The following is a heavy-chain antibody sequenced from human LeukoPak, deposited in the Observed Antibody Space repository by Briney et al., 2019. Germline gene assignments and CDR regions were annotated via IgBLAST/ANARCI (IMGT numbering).Heavy chain of an antibody. CDR2: IRSKTYGGTP. V-gene: IGHV3-49*04. J-gene: IGHJ6*03. CDR1: GFSFGDHA. Sequence: GRSLRLSCTGSGFSFGDHAVSWVRQAPGKGLEWIGFIRSKTYGGTPEYAASVKGRFTISRDDSNSIAYLQMNSLRTEDSAVYYCTRDTLPTFSGYYYCMDIWGKGTTVAISS. CDR3: TRDTLPTFSGYYYCMDI.